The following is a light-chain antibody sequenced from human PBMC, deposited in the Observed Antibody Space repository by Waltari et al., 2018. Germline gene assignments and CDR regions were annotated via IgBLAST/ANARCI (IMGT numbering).Light chain of an antibody. V-gene: IGLV2-14*03. CDR1: SSDVGGSNY. Sequence: QSALTQPASVSGSPGQSITISCTGTSSDVGGSNYVSWYQHHPGKAPKLMIYDVSKRPSGGSNRCSGSKSGNTASLTISGLQAEDEADYYCSSYTSSSTYVFGTGTKVTVL. CDR3: SSYTSSSTYV. CDR2: DVS. J-gene: IGLJ1*01.